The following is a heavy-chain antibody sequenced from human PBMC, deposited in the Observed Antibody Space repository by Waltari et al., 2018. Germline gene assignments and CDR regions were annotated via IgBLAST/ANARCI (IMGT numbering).Heavy chain of an antibody. CDR2: VFTSGRT. J-gene: IGHJ3*01. Sequence: QVQLQESCPGLVKPSATLSLTCPFSGGSLSTNYCNWLRQPAGKGLEYIGRVFTSGRTNYNPSLNSRVTMSIDTSKGQFSLELTAVTAADTAIYYCARAQERRDAFDFWGKGTMVTVSS. CDR3: ARAQERRDAFDF. V-gene: IGHV4-4*07. CDR1: GGSLSTNY. D-gene: IGHD1-1*01.